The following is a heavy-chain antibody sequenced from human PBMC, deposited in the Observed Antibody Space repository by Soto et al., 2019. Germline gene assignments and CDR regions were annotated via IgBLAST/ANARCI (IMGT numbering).Heavy chain of an antibody. V-gene: IGHV3-11*01. CDR2: ISSSDTII. D-gene: IGHD3-22*01. Sequence: PGGSLRLSCAASGFTFSDYYMSWIRQAPGKGLEWVSYISSSDTIISYADSVKGRFTISRDNAKNSLYLQMNRLRAKDTAVYYCARDLGYYDSSGYFDYWGQGTLVTVSS. J-gene: IGHJ4*02. CDR1: GFTFSDYY. CDR3: ARDLGYYDSSGYFDY.